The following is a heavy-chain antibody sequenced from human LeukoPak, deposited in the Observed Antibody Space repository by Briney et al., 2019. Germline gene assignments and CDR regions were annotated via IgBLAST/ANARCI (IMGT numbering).Heavy chain of an antibody. CDR1: GFTFSSYA. CDR2: ISGSGGST. Sequence: PAGGSLRLSCAASGFTFSSYATSWVRQAPGKGLEWVSAISGSGGSTYYADSVKGRFTISRDNAKNSLYLQMNSLRAEDTAVYYCARDYNWGLDYWGQGTLVTVSS. V-gene: IGHV3-23*01. J-gene: IGHJ4*02. CDR3: ARDYNWGLDY. D-gene: IGHD1-1*01.